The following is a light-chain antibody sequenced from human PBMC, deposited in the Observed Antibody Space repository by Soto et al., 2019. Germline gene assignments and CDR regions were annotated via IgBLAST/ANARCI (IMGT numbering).Light chain of an antibody. CDR1: QSVSSN. J-gene: IGKJ2*01. Sequence: EIVMTQSPATLSVSPGERATLSCRASQSVSSNVAWYQQKPGHTPRLLIHGASSRATGIPARFSGSGSGTEFTITISSLQSEDFAVYYCQQYNNWRTFGQGTKLEIK. CDR3: QQYNNWRT. CDR2: GAS. V-gene: IGKV3-15*01.